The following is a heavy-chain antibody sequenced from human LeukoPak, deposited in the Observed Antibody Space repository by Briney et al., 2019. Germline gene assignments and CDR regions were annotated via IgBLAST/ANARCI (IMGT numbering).Heavy chain of an antibody. J-gene: IGHJ4*02. CDR1: GFTFDDYG. V-gene: IGHV3-20*04. CDR2: INWIGGST. D-gene: IGHD3-22*01. CDR3: AREAPEYYYDSSGYYFDY. Sequence: GGSLRLSCAASGFTFDDYGMSWVRQAPGKGVEWVSGINWIGGSTRYADSVNCRFTISRDNAKNSLYLQMNSLRAEDTALYYCAREAPEYYYDSSGYYFDYWGQGTLVTVSS.